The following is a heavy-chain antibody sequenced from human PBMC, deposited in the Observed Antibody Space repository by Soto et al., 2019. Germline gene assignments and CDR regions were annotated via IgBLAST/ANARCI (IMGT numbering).Heavy chain of an antibody. V-gene: IGHV3-23*01. CDR2: ISGNGIAT. CDR1: GFIFSDHA. Sequence: GGSLRLSCEASGFIFSDHAMSWVRQAPGKGLEWVSAISGNGIATYYAGSVKGRFTISRDNSKNTLYLQMNRLRADDTAVYYCARDAISMVRGTNNWFDPWGQGTLVTVSS. CDR3: ARDAISMVRGTNNWFDP. D-gene: IGHD3-10*01. J-gene: IGHJ5*02.